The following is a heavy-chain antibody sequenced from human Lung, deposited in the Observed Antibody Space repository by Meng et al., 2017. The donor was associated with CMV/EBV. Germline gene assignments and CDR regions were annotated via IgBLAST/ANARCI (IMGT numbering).Heavy chain of an antibody. CDR3: ARDLATLSLGMDV. Sequence: GGSLRPXCPPSGFTVSDYHLSWGRQAPGKGLEWGSAIYSGGTTYYADSVKGRFTISRDNSKNTVYLQMNSLRGEDTAVYFCARDLATLSLGMDVWGQGTTVTVSS. CDR2: IYSGGTT. V-gene: IGHV3-53*01. J-gene: IGHJ6*02. D-gene: IGHD5-24*01. CDR1: GFTVSDYH.